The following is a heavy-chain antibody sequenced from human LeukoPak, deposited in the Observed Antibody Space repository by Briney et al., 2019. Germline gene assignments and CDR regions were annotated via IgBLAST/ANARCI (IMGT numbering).Heavy chain of an antibody. D-gene: IGHD4-17*01. CDR2: ISGCGVST. J-gene: IGHJ3*02. V-gene: IGHV3-23*01. CDR1: GFTLSSYA. Sequence: PGGSLRVSCAAFGFTLSSYAMSWVRQAPGKGLEWVSAISGCGVSTFYADSVKGRFTISRDNSKNTLYLQINSLRAEDTAVYYCAKDRSDYGGYPPGAFDIWGQGTMVTVSS. CDR3: AKDRSDYGGYPPGAFDI.